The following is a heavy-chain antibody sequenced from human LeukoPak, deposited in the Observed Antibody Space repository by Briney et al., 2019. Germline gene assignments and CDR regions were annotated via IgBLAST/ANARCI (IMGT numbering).Heavy chain of an antibody. V-gene: IGHV3-66*01. CDR2: IYSGGRT. CDR1: GFTVSNNH. Sequence: PGGSLRLSCAASGFTVSNNHMSWVRQAPGRGLEWVSLIYSGGRTYYEDSVKGRFTISRDNSKNTLFPQMNSLRAEDTAVYYCARTTDSAYYYGMDVWGQGTTVTISS. D-gene: IGHD4-11*01. J-gene: IGHJ6*02. CDR3: ARTTDSAYYYGMDV.